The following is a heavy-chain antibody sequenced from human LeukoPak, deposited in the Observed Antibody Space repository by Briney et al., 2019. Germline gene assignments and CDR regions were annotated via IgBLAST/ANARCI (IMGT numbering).Heavy chain of an antibody. V-gene: IGHV3-23*01. CDR1: GFTFGSYA. CDR2: ISNSGGST. J-gene: IGHJ4*02. CDR3: AKYSGSGTKTFDY. D-gene: IGHD3-10*01. Sequence: PGGSLRLSCAASGFTFGSYAMGWVRQAPGKGLEWVSTISNSGGSTLYADSVKGRFTISRGSSTNTLHLQMNSLRAEDTAVYFCAKYSGSGTKTFDYWGQGTLVTVSS.